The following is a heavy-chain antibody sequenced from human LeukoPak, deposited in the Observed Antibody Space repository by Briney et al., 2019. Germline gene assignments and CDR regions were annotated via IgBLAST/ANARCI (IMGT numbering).Heavy chain of an antibody. D-gene: IGHD1-7*01. Sequence: PSETLSLTCTVSGGSVSSGSYYWSWIRQPPGEGLEWIGYIYYSGSTNYNPSLKSRVTMSVDTSKNQFSLELSSVTAADTAVYYCARVPGGGTAANWGQGTMVTVSS. CDR1: GGSVSSGSYY. V-gene: IGHV4-61*01. J-gene: IGHJ3*01. CDR2: IYYSGST. CDR3: ARVPGGGTAAN.